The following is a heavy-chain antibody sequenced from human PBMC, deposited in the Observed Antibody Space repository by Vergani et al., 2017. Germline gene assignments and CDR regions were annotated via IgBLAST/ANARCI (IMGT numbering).Heavy chain of an antibody. CDR1: GYTFAGYY. Sequence: QVQLVQSGAEVKKPAASVKVSCKASGYTFAGYYMHWVRQAPGHGLEWMRWLNPNNGGTNYAQLFQGSVTITRDTSISTAYMELSRLGSDDTAVYYGARDQSGDGFNSRFYVWGQRSLLTVS. CDR3: ARDQSGDGFNSRFYV. J-gene: IGHJ4*02. V-gene: IGHV1-2*02. D-gene: IGHD5-24*01. CDR2: LNPNNGGT.